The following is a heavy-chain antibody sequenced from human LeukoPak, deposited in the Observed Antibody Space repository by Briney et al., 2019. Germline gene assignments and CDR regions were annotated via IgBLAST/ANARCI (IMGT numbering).Heavy chain of an antibody. CDR2: INGDGSST. J-gene: IGHJ4*02. V-gene: IGHV3-74*01. D-gene: IGHD3-16*01. CDR3: ASAYYHYYFDY. CDR1: GFTFRSYW. Sequence: GGSLRLSCEASGFTFRSYWMHWVRQAPGKELVWVSRINGDGSSTSYADSVKGRFIISRDNAKNTLYLQMNSLRAEDSAVYYCASAYYHYYFDYWGQGTLVTVSS.